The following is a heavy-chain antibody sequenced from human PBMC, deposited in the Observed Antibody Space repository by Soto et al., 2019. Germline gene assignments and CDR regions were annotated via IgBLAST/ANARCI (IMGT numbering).Heavy chain of an antibody. V-gene: IGHV2-5*01. Sequence: SGPTLVNPTQTLTLTCTFSGFSLSTTGVAVGWIRQPPGKALEWLALIYWNDDERYSPSLKSRLTITKETSKNQVVLKMTNMEPVDTAIYYCGHGIWSGYYKLFDYWGQGTLVTVSS. CDR2: IYWNDDE. J-gene: IGHJ4*02. D-gene: IGHD3-3*01. CDR1: GFSLSTTGVA. CDR3: GHGIWSGYYKLFDY.